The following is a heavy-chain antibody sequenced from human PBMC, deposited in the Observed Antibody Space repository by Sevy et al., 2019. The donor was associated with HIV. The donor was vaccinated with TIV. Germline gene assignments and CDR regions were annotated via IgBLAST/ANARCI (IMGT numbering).Heavy chain of an antibody. V-gene: IGHV4-34*01. Sequence: SETLSLTCAVYGGSFSGYYWSWIRQTPGKGLEWIGEINHSGSTNYNPSLKSRVTISVDTSKNQFSLKLSSVTAADTAVYYCARGHTGTTQYYFDYWGQGTLVTVSS. CDR3: ARGHTGTTQYYFDY. D-gene: IGHD1-7*01. J-gene: IGHJ4*02. CDR2: INHSGST. CDR1: GGSFSGYY.